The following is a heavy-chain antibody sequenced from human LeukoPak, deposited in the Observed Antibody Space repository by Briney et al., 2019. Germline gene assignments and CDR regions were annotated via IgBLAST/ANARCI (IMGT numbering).Heavy chain of an antibody. CDR3: ARVGYDSSGYSWNFDY. CDR2: INPSGGST. D-gene: IGHD3-22*01. J-gene: IGHJ4*02. V-gene: IGHV1-46*01. CDR1: GYTFTSYY. Sequence: ASVKVSCKASGYTFTSYYMHWVRQAPGQGLEWTGIINPSGGSTSYAQKFQGRVTMTRDTSTSTVYMELSSLRSEDTAVYYCARVGYDSSGYSWNFDYWGQGTLVTVSS.